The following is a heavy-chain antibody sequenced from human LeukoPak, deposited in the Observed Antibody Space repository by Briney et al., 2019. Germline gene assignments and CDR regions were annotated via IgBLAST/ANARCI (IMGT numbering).Heavy chain of an antibody. CDR3: AKDLTMVRGFDY. CDR1: GFTFSSYG. V-gene: IGHV3-33*06. Sequence: PGRSLRLSCAASGFTFSSYGMHWVRQAPGKGLEWVAVIWYDGSNKYYADSVKGRFTISRDNSKNTLYLQMNSLRAEDTAVYYCAKDLTMVRGFDYWGQGTLVTVSS. CDR2: IWYDGSNK. D-gene: IGHD3-10*01. J-gene: IGHJ4*02.